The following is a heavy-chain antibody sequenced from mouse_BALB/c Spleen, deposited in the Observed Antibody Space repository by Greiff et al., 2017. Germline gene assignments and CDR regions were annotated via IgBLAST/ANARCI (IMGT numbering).Heavy chain of an antibody. CDR3: VRGYYGSSYPMDY. D-gene: IGHD1-1*01. Sequence: EVQLVESGGGLVQPKGSLKLSCAASGFTFNTYAMNWVRQAPGKGLEWVARIRSKSNNYATYYADSVKDRFTISRDDSQSMLYLQMNNLKTEDTAMYYCVRGYYGSSYPMDYWGQGTSVTVSS. J-gene: IGHJ4*01. CDR2: IRSKSNNYAT. V-gene: IGHV10-1*02. CDR1: GFTFNTYA.